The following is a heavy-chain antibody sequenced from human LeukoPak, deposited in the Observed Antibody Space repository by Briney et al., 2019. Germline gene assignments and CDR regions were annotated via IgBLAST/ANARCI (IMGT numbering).Heavy chain of an antibody. Sequence: GGSLRLSCAASGFIFSDFYMSWVRQAPGKGLEWVSYISTSDTTIYYTDSVRGRFTISRDNAKNSLFLQMNSLRAEDTAVYYCARGTHVFVIWGQGTMVTVSS. J-gene: IGHJ3*02. CDR3: ARGTHVFVI. CDR1: GFIFSDFY. V-gene: IGHV3-11*01. CDR2: ISTSDTTI.